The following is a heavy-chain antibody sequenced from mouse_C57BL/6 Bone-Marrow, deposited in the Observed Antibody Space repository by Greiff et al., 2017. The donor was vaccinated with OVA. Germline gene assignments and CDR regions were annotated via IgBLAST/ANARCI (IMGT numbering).Heavy chain of an antibody. CDR1: GFSLTSYG. CDR3: ARKSYYGPWFAY. J-gene: IGHJ3*01. Sequence: VMLVESGPGLVQPSQSLSITCTVSGFSLTSYGVHWVRQSPGKGLEWLGVIWSGGSTDNNAAFISRLSISKDNSKSQVFFIMNSLQADDTAIYYCARKSYYGPWFAYWGQGTLVTVSA. CDR2: IWSGGST. D-gene: IGHD1-1*01. V-gene: IGHV2-2*01.